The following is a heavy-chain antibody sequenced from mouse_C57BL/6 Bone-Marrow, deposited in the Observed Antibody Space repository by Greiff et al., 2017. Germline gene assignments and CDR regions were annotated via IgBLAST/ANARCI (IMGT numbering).Heavy chain of an antibody. J-gene: IGHJ4*01. D-gene: IGHD2-5*01. Sequence: QVQLQQPGAELVKPGASVKMSCKASGYTFTSYWITWVKQRPGQGLEWIGDIYPGSGSTNYNEKFKSKATLTVDTSSSTAYMQISSLTSEDSAVXYGAREGYSKGISMDYWGQGTSVTVSS. CDR1: GYTFTSYW. V-gene: IGHV1-55*01. CDR2: IYPGSGST. CDR3: AREGYSKGISMDY.